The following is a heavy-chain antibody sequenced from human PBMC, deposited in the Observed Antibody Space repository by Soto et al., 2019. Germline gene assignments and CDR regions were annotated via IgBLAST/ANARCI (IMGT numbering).Heavy chain of an antibody. V-gene: IGHV6-1*01. J-gene: IGHJ5*02. CDR2: TYYRSKWYN. CDR1: GDSVSSNSAA. Sequence: SQTLSLTCAISGDSVSSNSAAWNWIRQSPSRGLEWLGRTYYRSKWYNDYAVSAKSRITINPDRSKNQFSLQLNSVTPEDTAVYYCARGLLELRSYSVEFWFDPWGQGTLVTVSS. D-gene: IGHD1-7*01. CDR3: ARGLLELRSYSVEFWFDP.